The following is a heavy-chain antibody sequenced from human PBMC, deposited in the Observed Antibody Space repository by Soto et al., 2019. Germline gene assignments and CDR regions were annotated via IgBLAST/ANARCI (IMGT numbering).Heavy chain of an antibody. D-gene: IGHD3-22*01. V-gene: IGHV3-30-3*01. J-gene: IGHJ5*02. Sequence: QVQLVESGGGVVQPGRSLRLSCATSGFTFSSYAMHWVRQAPGKGLEWVALISSDGTNGYYGDSVKGRFTISRDNSNNTLYLQMNSLRPEDTAVYYCARGPGDSRGYYGWFDPWGQGTQVSVSS. CDR1: GFTFSSYA. CDR2: ISSDGTNG. CDR3: ARGPGDSRGYYGWFDP.